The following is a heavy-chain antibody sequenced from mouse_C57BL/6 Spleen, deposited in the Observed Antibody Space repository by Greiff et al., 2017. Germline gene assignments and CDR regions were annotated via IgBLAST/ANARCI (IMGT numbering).Heavy chain of an antibody. CDR2: IRNKANGYTT. D-gene: IGHD1-1*01. CDR3: ARSLDYGSSYGWYFDV. V-gene: IGHV7-3*01. Sequence: EVKLVESGGGLVQPGGSLSLSCAASGFTFTDYYMSWVRQPPGKALEWLGFIRNKANGYTTEYSAPVKGRFTISRDNSQSILYLQMNALRAEDSATYYCARSLDYGSSYGWYFDVGGTGTTVTVSS. J-gene: IGHJ1*03. CDR1: GFTFTDYY.